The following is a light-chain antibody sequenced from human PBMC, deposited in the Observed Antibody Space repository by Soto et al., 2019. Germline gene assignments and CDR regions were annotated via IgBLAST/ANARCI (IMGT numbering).Light chain of an antibody. Sequence: EIVMTQSPATLSVSPGEGATLSCKVSQNVYNNLAWYQQRPGQPPRLLIYDASTRATGISARFSGSGYGTAFTLTISSLQSEDFAVYFCQQCRNWPLTFGGGTKVEIK. CDR3: QQCRNWPLT. V-gene: IGKV3-15*01. J-gene: IGKJ4*01. CDR1: QNVYNN. CDR2: DAS.